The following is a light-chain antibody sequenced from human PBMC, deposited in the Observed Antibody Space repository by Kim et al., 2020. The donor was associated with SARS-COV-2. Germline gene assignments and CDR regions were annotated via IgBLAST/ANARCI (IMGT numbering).Light chain of an antibody. CDR3: LQTYTAPWT. J-gene: IGKJ1*01. CDR1: QTIRNY. V-gene: IGKV1-39*01. Sequence: DIQMTQSPSSLSASVGDRVTITCRASQTIRNYLHWYQQKPGKAPKLLIYGASSLQSGVPSRFSGSGSGTHFTLTITYLQPEDFDTYYCLQTYTAPWTFGQGTKVDIK. CDR2: GAS.